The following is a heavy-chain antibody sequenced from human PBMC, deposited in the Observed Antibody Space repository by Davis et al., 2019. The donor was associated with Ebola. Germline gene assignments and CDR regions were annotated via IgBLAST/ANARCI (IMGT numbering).Heavy chain of an antibody. CDR1: GYSFNNYW. Sequence: KVSCKGSGYSFNNYWLSWVRQLPGKGLEWLGRIDPSDSYTNYSPSFQCHITIPVARSVSSVFLQWSSLRASDTAIYYCARDIPSSYNWVDHWGQGTQVTVSS. V-gene: IGHV5-10-1*01. J-gene: IGHJ5*02. D-gene: IGHD2-15*01. CDR3: ARDIPSSYNWVDH. CDR2: IDPSDSYT.